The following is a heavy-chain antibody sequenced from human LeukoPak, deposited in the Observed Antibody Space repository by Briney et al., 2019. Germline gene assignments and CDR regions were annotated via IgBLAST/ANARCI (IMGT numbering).Heavy chain of an antibody. J-gene: IGHJ3*02. CDR2: INHSGST. CDR1: GGSFSGYY. CDR3: TRGAGSTTSNDAFDI. V-gene: IGHV4-34*01. D-gene: IGHD1-1*01. Sequence: SETLSLTCAVYGGSFSGYYWIWIRQPPGKGLEWIGEINHSGSTNYNPSLKSRVTISVDTSKNQFSLKVSSVTAADTAVYYCTRGAGSTTSNDAFDIWGQGTMVTVSS.